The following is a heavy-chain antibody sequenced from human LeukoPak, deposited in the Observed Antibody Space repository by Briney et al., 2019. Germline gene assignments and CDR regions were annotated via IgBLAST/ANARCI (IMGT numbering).Heavy chain of an antibody. Sequence: GRSLRLSCAASGFTFSSYAMHWVRQAPGKGLEWVAVISYDGSNKHYADSVKGRFTISRDNSKNTLYLQMNSLRAEDTAVYYCARVGATRRKRGNWFDPWGQGTLVTVSS. CDR2: ISYDGSNK. CDR3: ARVGATRRKRGNWFDP. CDR1: GFTFSSYA. V-gene: IGHV3-30*01. D-gene: IGHD1-26*01. J-gene: IGHJ5*02.